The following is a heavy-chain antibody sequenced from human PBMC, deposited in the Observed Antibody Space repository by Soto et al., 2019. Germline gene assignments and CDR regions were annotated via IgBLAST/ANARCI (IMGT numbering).Heavy chain of an antibody. CDR1: GFTFSSYG. D-gene: IGHD5-12*01. CDR2: ISYDGSNK. CDR3: AKDRVGGNGPFDY. J-gene: IGHJ4*02. Sequence: PGGSLRLSCAASGFTFSSYGMHWVRQAPGKGLEWVAVISYDGSNKYYADSVKGRFTISRDNSKNTLYLQMNSLRAEDTAVYYCAKDRVGGNGPFDYWGQGTLVTVSS. V-gene: IGHV3-30*18.